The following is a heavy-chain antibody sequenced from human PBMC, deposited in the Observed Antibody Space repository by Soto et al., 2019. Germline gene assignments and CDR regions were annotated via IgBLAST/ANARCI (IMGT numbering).Heavy chain of an antibody. CDR2: IWYDGSNK. Sequence: QVQLVESGGGVVQPGRSLRLSCAASGFPFSSYGMHWVRQAPGKGLEWVAVIWYDGSNKYYADSVKGRFTISRDNSKNTMFLQMNTLRAEDTAVYYCARDSVINPPRFDYCGQGTLVTVSS. CDR1: GFPFSSYG. J-gene: IGHJ4*02. V-gene: IGHV3-33*01. CDR3: ARDSVINPPRFDY.